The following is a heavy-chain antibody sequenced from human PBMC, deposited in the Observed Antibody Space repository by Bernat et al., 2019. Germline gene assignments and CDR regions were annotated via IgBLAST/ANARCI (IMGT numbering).Heavy chain of an antibody. J-gene: IGHJ4*02. V-gene: IGHV1-46*01. Sequence: QVQLVQSGAEVKKPGASVKVSCKASGYTFTSYYIHCVRQAPGQGLEWIGIINPSGGSTSYAQKFQGRVTMTSDTSTSTVYMGLSSLRSEDTGVYYCARVGGKGGREYGSGRQPPDYWGQGTLVTVAS. CDR2: INPSGGST. CDR1: GYTFTSYY. CDR3: ARVGGKGGREYGSGRQPPDY. D-gene: IGHD3-10*01.